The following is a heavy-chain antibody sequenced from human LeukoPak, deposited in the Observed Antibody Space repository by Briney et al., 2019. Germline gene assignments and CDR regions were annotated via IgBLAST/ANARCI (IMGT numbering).Heavy chain of an antibody. CDR3: ARGTTLTTLPYYYYYMDV. CDR1: GYTFTGYY. J-gene: IGHJ6*03. Sequence: VASVKVSCKASGYTFTGYYMHWVRQAPGQGLEWMGWINPNSGGTNYAQKFQGRVTMTRDTSISTAYMELSRLRSDDTALYYCARGTTLTTLPYYYYYMDVWGEGTTVTVSS. CDR2: INPNSGGT. V-gene: IGHV1-2*02. D-gene: IGHD4-17*01.